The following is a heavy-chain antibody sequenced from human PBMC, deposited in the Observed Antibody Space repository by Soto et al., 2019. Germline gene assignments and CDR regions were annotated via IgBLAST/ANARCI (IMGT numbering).Heavy chain of an antibody. CDR2: INAGNGNT. Sequence: QVQLVQSGAEVKKPGASVKVSCKASGYTFTNYAMHWVRQAPGQRLEWMGWINAGNGNTKYSQNFQDRVTITRDTSASTAYMELSSLTSEDTAVYYCARDSHGCDYWGQGTLVTVSS. CDR1: GYTFTNYA. V-gene: IGHV1-3*01. J-gene: IGHJ4*02. D-gene: IGHD6-19*01. CDR3: ARDSHGCDY.